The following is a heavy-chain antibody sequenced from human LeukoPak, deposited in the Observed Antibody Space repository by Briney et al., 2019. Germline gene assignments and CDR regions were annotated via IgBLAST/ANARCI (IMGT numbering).Heavy chain of an antibody. J-gene: IGHJ4*02. CDR3: ARDMNYNLDY. V-gene: IGHV3-74*01. CDR1: GFTFRNSY. CDR2: IYIDGNT. D-gene: IGHD1-7*01. Sequence: PGGSLRLSCAASGFTFRNSYIHWVRQAPGKGLVWVSRIYIDGNTNYAGRVKGRFTISRDNDKNTVYLQMNSVRADDTGVYYCARDMNYNLDYWGQGNLVTVS.